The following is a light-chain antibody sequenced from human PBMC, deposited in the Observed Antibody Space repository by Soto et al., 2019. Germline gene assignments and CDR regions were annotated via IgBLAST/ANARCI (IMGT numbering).Light chain of an antibody. CDR3: CSFAATYPLHVA. CDR2: DVS. J-gene: IGLJ2*01. Sequence: QSALTQPRSVSGSPGQSVTISCSGTSSDVGGYNYVSWYQQHPGKAPKLMIYDVSKRPSGVPDRFSGSKSGNTASLTISGLQAEDEADYYCCSFAATYPLHVAFGGGTKLTVL. V-gene: IGLV2-11*01. CDR1: SSDVGGYNY.